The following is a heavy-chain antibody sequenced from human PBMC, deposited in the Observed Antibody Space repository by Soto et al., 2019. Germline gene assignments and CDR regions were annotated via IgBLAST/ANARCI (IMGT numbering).Heavy chain of an antibody. CDR1: GGSVSSGSYY. D-gene: IGHD2-2*01. J-gene: IGHJ6*02. CDR3: ARGDGYCSSTSCYEDYGMDV. CDR2: IYYSGST. V-gene: IGHV4-61*01. Sequence: SETLSLTCTVSGGSVSSGSYYWSWIRQPPGKGLEWIGYIYYSGSTNYNPSLKGRVTISVDTSKNQFSLKLSSVTAADTAVYYCARGDGYCSSTSCYEDYGMDVWGQGTTVTVSS.